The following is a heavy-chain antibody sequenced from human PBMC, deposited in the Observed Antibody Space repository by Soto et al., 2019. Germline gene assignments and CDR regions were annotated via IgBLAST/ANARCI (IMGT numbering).Heavy chain of an antibody. Sequence: QVQLVQSGAEVKRPGSSVKVSCKASGDTFNFYSINWVRQAPGLGLEWMGRVNPIVRMSNYEQKFQGRVTMTADKSTSTADMELSSLRSEDTAIYYCASSYGSGYRAFDYWGQGALVTVSS. CDR3: ASSYGSGYRAFDY. V-gene: IGHV1-69*02. D-gene: IGHD3-10*01. CDR2: VNPIVRMS. CDR1: GDTFNFYS. J-gene: IGHJ4*02.